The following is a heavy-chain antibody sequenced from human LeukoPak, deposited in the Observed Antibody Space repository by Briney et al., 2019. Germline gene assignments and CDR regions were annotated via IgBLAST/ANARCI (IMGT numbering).Heavy chain of an antibody. CDR3: ASNRGHQSGAFDI. D-gene: IGHD3-10*01. CDR1: GGSITSYY. J-gene: IGHJ3*02. V-gene: IGHV4-59*01. Sequence: KPSETLPLTCTVSGGSITSYYWTWFRQPPGKELEWIGYIYSSASTNYNPSLKSRVTMSVDTSKNQFSLKLSSVTAADTAVYYCASNRGHQSGAFDIWGQGTMVTVSS. CDR2: IYSSAST.